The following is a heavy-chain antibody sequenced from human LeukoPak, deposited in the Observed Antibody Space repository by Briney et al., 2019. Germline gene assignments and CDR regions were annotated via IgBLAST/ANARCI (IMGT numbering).Heavy chain of an antibody. CDR3: ARVEAAAGTQIFDY. Sequence: GGSLRLSCAASGFTFSSYEMNWVRQAPGKGLEWVSSISSSSSYIYYADSVKGRFTISRDNAKNSLYLQMNSLRAEDTAVYYCARVEAAAGTQIFDYWGQGTLVTVSS. CDR1: GFTFSSYE. V-gene: IGHV3-21*01. CDR2: ISSSSSYI. J-gene: IGHJ4*02. D-gene: IGHD6-13*01.